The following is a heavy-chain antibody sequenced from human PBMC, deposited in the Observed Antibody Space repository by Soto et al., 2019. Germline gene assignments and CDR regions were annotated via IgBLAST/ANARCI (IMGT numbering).Heavy chain of an antibody. D-gene: IGHD2-15*01. CDR1: GFTFSSYG. V-gene: IGHV3-30*03. CDR3: ARERGGYSSEC. Sequence: PGGSLRLSCAASGFTFSSYGMHWVRQAPGKGLEWVAVISYDGSNKYYADSVKGRFTISRDNSKNTLYLQMNSLRAEDTAVYYCARERGGYSSECWGQGIRVTVSS. CDR2: ISYDGSNK. J-gene: IGHJ4*02.